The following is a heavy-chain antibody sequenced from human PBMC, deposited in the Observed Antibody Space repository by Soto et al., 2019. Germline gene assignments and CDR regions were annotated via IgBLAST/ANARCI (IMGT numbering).Heavy chain of an antibody. CDR3: ATSPATGTSRYFDD. CDR1: GYSFSNYW. D-gene: IGHD1-7*01. Sequence: GESLKISCKVSGYSFSNYWIGWVRQMPGKGLEWMGIIYPGDSDTRYNPSFRGQVTISADKSISTAYLQWSGLKASDTAMYYCATSPATGTSRYFDDWGRGTRVTVSA. CDR2: IYPGDSDT. J-gene: IGHJ4*02. V-gene: IGHV5-51*01.